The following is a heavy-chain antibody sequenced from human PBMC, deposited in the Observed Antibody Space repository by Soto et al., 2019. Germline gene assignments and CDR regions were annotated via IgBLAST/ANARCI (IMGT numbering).Heavy chain of an antibody. CDR2: INHSGST. Sequence: SETLSLTCAVYGGSFSGYYWSWIRQPPGKGLEWIGEINHSGSTNYNPSLKSRVTISVDTSKNQFSLKLSSVTAADTAVYYCARGLGYSSSWYVGRYKRFDPWGQGTLVTAPQ. CDR3: ARGLGYSSSWYVGRYKRFDP. J-gene: IGHJ5*02. CDR1: GGSFSGYY. V-gene: IGHV4-34*01. D-gene: IGHD6-13*01.